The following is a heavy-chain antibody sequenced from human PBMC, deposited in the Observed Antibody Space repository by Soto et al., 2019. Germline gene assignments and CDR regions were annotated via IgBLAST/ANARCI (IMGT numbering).Heavy chain of an antibody. D-gene: IGHD2-2*01. CDR3: AISIPTSKLSGFDS. CDR1: GFSFSDNY. CDR2: TRNKAYSYTT. Sequence: EVQLVESGGGLVQPGGSLRLSCAASGFSFSDNYMDWVRQAPGKGLEWVGRTRNKAYSYTTEYAAYLRGRYTISRYDSTDSPDRHRNSHKALDRCVYYWAISIPTSKLSGFDSWGQGTLVTVSS. J-gene: IGHJ4*02. V-gene: IGHV3-72*01.